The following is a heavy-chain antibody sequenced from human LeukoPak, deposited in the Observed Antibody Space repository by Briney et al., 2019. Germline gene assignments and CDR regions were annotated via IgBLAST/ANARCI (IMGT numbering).Heavy chain of an antibody. Sequence: GGSLRLSYVASGFRFSSYWMHWVRQAPGKGLVWVSRISIDGSSTNYADSVKGRFTISRDNAKNTLYLEMNSLRVEDTAVYYCARARSGSYYDYWGQGTLVTVSS. CDR2: ISIDGSST. CDR1: GFRFSSYW. J-gene: IGHJ4*02. V-gene: IGHV3-74*01. CDR3: ARARSGSYYDY. D-gene: IGHD1-26*01.